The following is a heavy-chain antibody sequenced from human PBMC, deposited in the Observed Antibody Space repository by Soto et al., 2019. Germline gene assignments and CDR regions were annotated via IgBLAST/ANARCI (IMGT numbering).Heavy chain of an antibody. CDR3: AKDAGNEESLFDY. J-gene: IGHJ4*02. CDR2: LNHDGRNT. CDR1: GFTFNDFG. Sequence: EVQLLESGGDLVQSGGSLRLSCEASGFTFNDFGMSWVRQTLGKGLEWVSTLNHDGRNTHYAASVEGRFTISRDNSKNTLYLQMGSLRAEDTAIYYCAKDAGNEESLFDYWGRGTLVTVSS. V-gene: IGHV3-23*01.